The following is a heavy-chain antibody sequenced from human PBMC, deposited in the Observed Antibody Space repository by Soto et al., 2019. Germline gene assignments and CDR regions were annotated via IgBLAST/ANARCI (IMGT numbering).Heavy chain of an antibody. CDR3: AKAPSYCSSTSCPDYYYYGMDV. CDR2: ISYDGSNK. V-gene: IGHV3-30*18. CDR1: GFTFSSYG. Sequence: PGGSLRLSCAASGFTFSSYGMHWVRQAPGKGLEWVAVISYDGSNKYYADSVKGRFTISRDNSKNTLYLQMNSLRAEDTAVYYCAKAPSYCSSTSCPDYYYYGMDVWGQGTTVTVS. J-gene: IGHJ6*02. D-gene: IGHD2-2*01.